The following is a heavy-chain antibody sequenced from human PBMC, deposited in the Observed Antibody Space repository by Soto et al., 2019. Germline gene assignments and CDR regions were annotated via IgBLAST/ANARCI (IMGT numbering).Heavy chain of an antibody. V-gene: IGHV5-10-1*01. CDR3: ARQPLAAAGTVDY. Sequence: GESLKISCKGSGYSFTSYWISWVRQMPGKGLEWMERIDPSDSYTNYSPSFQGHVTISADKSISTAYLQWSSLKASDTATYYCARQPLAAAGTVDYWGQGTLVTVSS. CDR1: GYSFTSYW. CDR2: IDPSDSYT. J-gene: IGHJ4*02. D-gene: IGHD6-13*01.